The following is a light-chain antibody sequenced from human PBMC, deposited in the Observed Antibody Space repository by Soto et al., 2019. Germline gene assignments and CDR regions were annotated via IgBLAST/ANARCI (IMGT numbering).Light chain of an antibody. J-gene: IGKJ1*01. CDR1: HSVSSSY. CDR3: QQYGSSPPTWT. V-gene: IGKV3-20*01. CDR2: GAS. Sequence: EIVLTQSPCTLSFSPGERATLSCRASHSVSSSYLAWYQQKPGQAPRLLIYGASSRATGIPDRFSGSGSGTDFTLTISRLEPEDFAVYYCQQYGSSPPTWTFGQGTKVDIK.